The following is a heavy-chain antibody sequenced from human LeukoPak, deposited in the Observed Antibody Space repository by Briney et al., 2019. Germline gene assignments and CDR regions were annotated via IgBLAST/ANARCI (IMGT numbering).Heavy chain of an antibody. Sequence: PGGSLRLSCAASGFTFSSYSMNWVRQAPGKGLEWVSSISSSSTYIYYADSVKGRFTISRDNAKNSLYLQMTSLRAEDTAVYYCARSWRGYSGRRGWFDPWGQGTLVTVSS. D-gene: IGHD5-12*01. V-gene: IGHV3-21*01. CDR3: ARSWRGYSGRRGWFDP. J-gene: IGHJ5*02. CDR1: GFTFSSYS. CDR2: ISSSSTYI.